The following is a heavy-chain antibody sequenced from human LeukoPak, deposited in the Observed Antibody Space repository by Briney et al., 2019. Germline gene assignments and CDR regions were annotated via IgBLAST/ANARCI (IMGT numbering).Heavy chain of an antibody. Sequence: GGCLRLSCAVSGFTFTSYAMDWVRHAPGKGLGWVAVISYDGSNKYYADSVKGRFTISRDNSKNTLYLQMNSRRAEDTAVYYCVRDALRITMVRGVIITGPDYWAQGTLVSV. D-gene: IGHD3-10*01. CDR2: ISYDGSNK. J-gene: IGHJ4*02. CDR1: GFTFTSYA. V-gene: IGHV3-30*04. CDR3: VRDALRITMVRGVIITGPDY.